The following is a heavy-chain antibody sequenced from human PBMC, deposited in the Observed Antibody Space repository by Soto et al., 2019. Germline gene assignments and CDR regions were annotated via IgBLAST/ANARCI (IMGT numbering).Heavy chain of an antibody. CDR1: EVTFSRYA. V-gene: IGHV3-23*01. Sequence: AVEVTFSRYAMVGMRQAPGKGLEWVSTISSSGGSTYYADSVKGRFTISRDNSKNTLYLQMNSLRAEDTAVYYCAKDRGDYYGSGNDYNYWGQGSLVTGSS. D-gene: IGHD3-10*01. CDR3: AKDRGDYYGSGNDYNY. CDR2: ISSSGGST. J-gene: IGHJ4*02.